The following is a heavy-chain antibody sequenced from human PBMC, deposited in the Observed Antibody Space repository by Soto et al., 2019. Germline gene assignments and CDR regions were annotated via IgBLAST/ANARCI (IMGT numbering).Heavy chain of an antibody. J-gene: IGHJ5*02. V-gene: IGHV3-23*01. Sequence: GGSLRLSCATSGFTFSGYAMSWVRQAPGKGLEWVSAISGSGGSTYYADSVKGRFTISRDNSKNTLYLQMNSLRAEDTAVYYCANAYCSGGSCYHPDNWFDPWDQGTLVTVSS. CDR2: ISGSGGST. CDR3: ANAYCSGGSCYHPDNWFDP. CDR1: GFTFSGYA. D-gene: IGHD2-15*01.